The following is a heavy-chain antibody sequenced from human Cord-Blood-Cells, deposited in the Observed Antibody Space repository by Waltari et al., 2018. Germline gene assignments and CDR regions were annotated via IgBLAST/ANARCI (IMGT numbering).Heavy chain of an antibody. CDR2: INHSGST. CDR1: GGSFSGCY. J-gene: IGHJ4*02. V-gene: IGHV4-34*01. Sequence: QVQLQQWGAGLLKPSETLSLTCAVYGGSFSGCYWSWIRQPPGKGLEWIGEINHSGSTNYNPSLKSRVTISVDTSKNQFSLKLSSVTSADTAVYYCARDQGIAVAGDYWGQGTLVTVSS. D-gene: IGHD6-19*01. CDR3: ARDQGIAVAGDY.